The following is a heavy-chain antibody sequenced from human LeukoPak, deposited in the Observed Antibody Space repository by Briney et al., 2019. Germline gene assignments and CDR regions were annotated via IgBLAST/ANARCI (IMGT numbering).Heavy chain of an antibody. D-gene: IGHD3-22*01. Sequence: PGGSLRLSCAASGFTFSSYAMSWIRQAPGKGLEWLSYISSGRGRSTIYYADSVKGRFSISRDNAKNILYLQINSLRAEDTAVYYCARDLKVEDNSGYYAFDYWGQGTLVTVSS. V-gene: IGHV3-11*01. CDR3: ARDLKVEDNSGYYAFDY. CDR1: GFTFSSYA. CDR2: ISSGRGRSTI. J-gene: IGHJ4*02.